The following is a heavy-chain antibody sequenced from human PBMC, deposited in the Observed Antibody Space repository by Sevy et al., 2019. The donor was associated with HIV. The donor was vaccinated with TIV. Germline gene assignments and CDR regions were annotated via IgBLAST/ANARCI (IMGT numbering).Heavy chain of an antibody. Sequence: ASVKVSCKASGGTFSSYAISWVRQAPGQGLEWMGGIIPIFGTANYAQKFQGRVTITADESTSTAYMELSSLRSEDTAVYYCASEYSSPSPTYYYGMDVWGQGTTVTVSS. CDR2: IIPIFGTA. CDR1: GGTFSSYA. CDR3: ASEYSSPSPTYYYGMDV. V-gene: IGHV1-69*13. J-gene: IGHJ6*02. D-gene: IGHD6-6*01.